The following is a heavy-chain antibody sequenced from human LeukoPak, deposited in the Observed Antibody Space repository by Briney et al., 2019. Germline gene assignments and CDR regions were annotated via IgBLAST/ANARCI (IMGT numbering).Heavy chain of an antibody. CDR2: ISNSGSAI. Sequence: PGGSLRLSCAASGFIFSDYYMSWIRQAPGKGLEWISYISNSGSAIYYADSVKGRFTMSRDNANSSLYLQLNSLRAGDTAVYYCARDRLPYYDNSGESSFDYWGQGTLVTVSS. J-gene: IGHJ4*02. CDR1: GFIFSDYY. D-gene: IGHD3-22*01. V-gene: IGHV3-11*01. CDR3: ARDRLPYYDNSGESSFDY.